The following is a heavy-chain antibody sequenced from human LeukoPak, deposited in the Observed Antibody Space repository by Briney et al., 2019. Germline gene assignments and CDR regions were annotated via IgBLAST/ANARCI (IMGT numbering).Heavy chain of an antibody. D-gene: IGHD4-11*01. CDR2: IWYDGNNK. Sequence: PGGSLRLSCAASVYSFTSSGMYWVRQAPGKGLEWVAVIWYDGNNKYYADSVKGRFTISKDNSKNTLYLQMNSLRVEDTAVYYCTKISGTYHNYQWGRGTLVTVSS. CDR3: TKISGTYHNYQ. V-gene: IGHV3-33*06. CDR1: VYSFTSSG. J-gene: IGHJ4*02.